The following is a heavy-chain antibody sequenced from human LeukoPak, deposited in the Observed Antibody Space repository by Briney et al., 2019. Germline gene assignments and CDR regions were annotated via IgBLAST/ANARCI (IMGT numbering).Heavy chain of an antibody. D-gene: IGHD1-14*01. CDR2: ISWNSGSI. J-gene: IGHJ6*02. CDR3: ARDLSGTHLFYYYYGMDV. Sequence: GGSLRLSCAASGFTFDDYAMHWVRQAPGKGLEWVSGISWNSGSIGYADSVKGRFTISRDNAKNSLYLQMNSLRAEDTAVYYCARDLSGTHLFYYYYGMDVWGQGTTVTVSS. CDR1: GFTFDDYA. V-gene: IGHV3-9*01.